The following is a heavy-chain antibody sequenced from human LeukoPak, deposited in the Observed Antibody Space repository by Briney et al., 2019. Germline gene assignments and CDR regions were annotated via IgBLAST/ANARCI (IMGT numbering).Heavy chain of an antibody. D-gene: IGHD3-10*01. J-gene: IGHJ6*03. CDR1: GFTFSSYW. CDR2: IKQDGSEK. Sequence: GGSLRLSCAASGFTFSSYWMSWVRQAPGKGLEWVANIKQDGSEKYYVDSVKGRFTISRDDAKNSVSLQMNSLRAEDTAVYYCASGSYGSGFYYFYYMDVWGKGTTVTVSS. V-gene: IGHV3-7*01. CDR3: ASGSYGSGFYYFYYMDV.